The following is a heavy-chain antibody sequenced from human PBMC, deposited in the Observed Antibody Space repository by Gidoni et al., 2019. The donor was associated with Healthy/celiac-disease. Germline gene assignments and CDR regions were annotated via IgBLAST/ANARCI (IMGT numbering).Heavy chain of an antibody. D-gene: IGHD3-22*01. V-gene: IGHV1-2*02. CDR1: GYTVTGYY. CDR2: INPNSGGT. J-gene: IGHJ3*02. Sequence: QVQLVQSGAEVKKPGASVKVSCTASGYTVTGYYMHWVRQAPGQGREWMGWINPNSGGTNYAQKFQGRVTMTRDTSISTAYMELSRLRSDDTAVYYCAVITTPAGRRDAFDIWGQGTMVTVSS. CDR3: AVITTPAGRRDAFDI.